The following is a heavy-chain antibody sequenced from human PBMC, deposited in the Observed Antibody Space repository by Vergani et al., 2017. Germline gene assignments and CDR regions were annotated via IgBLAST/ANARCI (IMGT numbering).Heavy chain of an antibody. J-gene: IGHJ6*02. V-gene: IGHV3-74*01. CDR1: GFTLRREG. CDR2: INSDGSST. Sequence: EVQLVESGGGLVQPGGGVRRGREGEGFTLRREGMNWVRQAPGKGRVWVSRINSDGSSTSYADSVKGRFTISRDNAKNTLYLQMNSLRAEDTAVYYCARDGSRYYYYYGMDVWGQGTTVTVSS. D-gene: IGHD1-26*01. CDR3: ARDGSRYYYYYGMDV.